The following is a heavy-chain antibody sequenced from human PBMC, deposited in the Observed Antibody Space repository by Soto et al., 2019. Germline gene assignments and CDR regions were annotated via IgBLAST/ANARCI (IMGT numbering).Heavy chain of an antibody. CDR1: GGSIGSSNW. V-gene: IGHV4-4*02. J-gene: IGHJ5*02. CDR2: IHDSGST. CDR3: ARLGAYYQSLDP. Sequence: SETLSLTCAVSGGSIGSSNWWSWVRQSPGKGLEWIGEIHDSGSTNYSPSLKSRVTISLDKSKNQFSLNLSSVTAADTAVYYCARLGAYYQSLDPWGPGTLVT. D-gene: IGHD2-21*01.